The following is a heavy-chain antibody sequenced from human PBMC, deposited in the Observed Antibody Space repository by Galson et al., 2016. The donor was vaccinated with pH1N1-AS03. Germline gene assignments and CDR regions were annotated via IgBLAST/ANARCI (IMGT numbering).Heavy chain of an antibody. V-gene: IGHV3-21*01. CDR3: ARDGPPQGISVACSFDF. CDR2: ISTSSSSI. CDR1: GFPFSGYS. Sequence: SLRLSCAASGFPFSGYSMNWVRQAPGKGLEWVSFISTSSSSIYYADSVKGRFTISRDNAQNLLYLQMNSLRDEDTAVYYCARDGPPQGISVACSFDFWGQGTLVTVSS. J-gene: IGHJ4*02. D-gene: IGHD6-19*01.